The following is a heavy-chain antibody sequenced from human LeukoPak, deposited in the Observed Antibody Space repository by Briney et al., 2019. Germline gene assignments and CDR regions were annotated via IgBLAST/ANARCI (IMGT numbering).Heavy chain of an antibody. CDR2: IYYSGST. V-gene: IGHV4-59*01. CDR3: ARDTWNDGYFDY. Sequence: SETLSLTCTVSGGSISSYYWSWIRQLPGKGLEWIGYIYYSGSTNYNPSLKSRVTISVDTSKNQFSLKLSSVTAAGTAVYYCARDTWNDGYFDYWGQGTLVTVSS. CDR1: GGSISSYY. J-gene: IGHJ4*02. D-gene: IGHD1-1*01.